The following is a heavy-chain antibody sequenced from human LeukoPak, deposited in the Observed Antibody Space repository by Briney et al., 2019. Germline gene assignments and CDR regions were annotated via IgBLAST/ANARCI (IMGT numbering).Heavy chain of an antibody. J-gene: IGHJ4*02. CDR3: ARARSEYSSSSYFDY. CDR1: GGSISIVGSY. CDR2: IYYSGST. Sequence: PSETLSLTCTVSGGSISIVGSYWSWIRQHPVKGLEWIGYIYYSGSTYYNPSLKSRVTISVDTSKNQCSLKLSSVTAADTAVYYCARARSEYSSSSYFDYWGQGTLVTVSS. D-gene: IGHD6-6*01. V-gene: IGHV4-31*03.